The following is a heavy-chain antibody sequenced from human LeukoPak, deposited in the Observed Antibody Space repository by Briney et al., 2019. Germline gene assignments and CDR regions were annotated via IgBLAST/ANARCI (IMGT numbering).Heavy chain of an antibody. J-gene: IGHJ3*02. CDR3: AKAIEWESDYAFDI. Sequence: GGSLRLSCAASGNYWMHWVRQAPGKGPEWVANINLDGSQKYCVDSVKGRFTISRDNAENSLYLQMNSLRAEDTAVYYCAKAIEWESDYAFDIWGQGTMVTVSS. CDR1: GNYW. V-gene: IGHV3-7*01. D-gene: IGHD1-26*01. CDR2: INLDGSQK.